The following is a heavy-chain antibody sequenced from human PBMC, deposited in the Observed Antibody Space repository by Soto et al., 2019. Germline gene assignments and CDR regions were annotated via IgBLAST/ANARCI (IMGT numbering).Heavy chain of an antibody. V-gene: IGHV1-69*02. CDR3: ASSPRVLVDY. CDR1: GGTFSSYS. D-gene: IGHD3-10*01. CDR2: IIPIRGIA. Sequence: QVQLVQSGAEVKKPGSSVKVSFKDSGGTFSSYSISWVRQAPGQGLEWMGRIIPIRGIANYAQKFQGSATMTADKSTSTAYMELSSLRSQDTDVDYCASSPRVLVDYWAEATLVPVSS. J-gene: IGHJ4*02.